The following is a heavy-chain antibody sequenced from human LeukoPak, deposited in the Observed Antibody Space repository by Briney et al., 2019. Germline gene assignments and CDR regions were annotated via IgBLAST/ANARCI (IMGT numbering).Heavy chain of an antibody. CDR2: ISYDGSNK. Sequence: GGSLRLSCAASGFTFSSYAMYWVRQAPGKGLEWVAVISYDGSNKYYADSVEGRFTISRDNSKNTLYLQMNSLRAEDTAVYYLAEGYSGYNYVEVFDYWGKEPLLPSPQ. D-gene: IGHD5-12*01. CDR1: GFTFSSYA. CDR3: AEGYSGYNYVEVFDY. J-gene: IGHJ4*01. V-gene: IGHV3-30-3*01.